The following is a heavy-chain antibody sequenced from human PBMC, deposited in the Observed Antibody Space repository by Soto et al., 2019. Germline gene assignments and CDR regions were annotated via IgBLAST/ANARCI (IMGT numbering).Heavy chain of an antibody. CDR3: ARHFSFGAARPTSFGY. Sequence: PSETLSLTCTVSGGSISSSSYYWGWIRQPPGKGLEWIGSIYYSGSTYYNPSLKSRVTISVDTSKNQFSLKLSSVTAADTAVYYCARHFSFGAARPTSFGYWGQGTLVTVSS. CDR1: GGSISSSSYY. D-gene: IGHD6-6*01. CDR2: IYYSGST. J-gene: IGHJ4*02. V-gene: IGHV4-39*01.